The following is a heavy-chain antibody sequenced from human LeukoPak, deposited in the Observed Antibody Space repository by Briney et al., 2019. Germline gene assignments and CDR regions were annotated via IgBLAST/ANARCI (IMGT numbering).Heavy chain of an antibody. J-gene: IGHJ4*02. V-gene: IGHV3-21*01. CDR3: ASLWELLTWAYFDY. CDR1: GFTFSSYI. Sequence: PGGSLRLSCAASGFTFSSYIMNCLRQAPGKGLEWFSSISSSSSYIYYADSVKGRFTISRDNAKHSLYLQMNSLRAEDTAVYYCASLWELLTWAYFDYWGQGTLVTVSS. D-gene: IGHD1-26*01. CDR2: ISSSSSYI.